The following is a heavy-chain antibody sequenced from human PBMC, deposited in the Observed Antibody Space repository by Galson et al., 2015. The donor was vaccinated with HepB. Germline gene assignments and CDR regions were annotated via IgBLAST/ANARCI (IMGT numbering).Heavy chain of an antibody. CDR2: IIPISDTL. CDR3: ARGSHYTYYYERSGYFYWYDP. Sequence: SVKVSCKASGGTFFSYGISWVRQAPGQGLEWMGGIIPISDTLNYAQKFQGRVTITADKSTTTVYMELSSLRSEDTAVYYCARGSHYTYYYERSGYFYWYDPWGQGTLVTVSS. V-gene: IGHV1-69*06. D-gene: IGHD3-22*01. CDR1: GGTFFSYG. J-gene: IGHJ5*02.